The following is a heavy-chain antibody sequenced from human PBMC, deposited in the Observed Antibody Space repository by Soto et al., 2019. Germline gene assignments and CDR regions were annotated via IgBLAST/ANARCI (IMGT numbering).Heavy chain of an antibody. CDR1: GFNFRYYA. Sequence: PGGSLSLSCKASGFNFRYYAMSWVRQAPGKGPEWVSYIRTTDGSTHYADSVKGRFTISRENSQNTLYLEMNSLTAGDTAVYYCARGGGIVVLVGALMFAPWGQGTPVTVSS. J-gene: IGHJ5*02. CDR3: ARGGGIVVLVGALMFAP. CDR2: IRTTDGST. D-gene: IGHD2-15*01. V-gene: IGHV3-23*01.